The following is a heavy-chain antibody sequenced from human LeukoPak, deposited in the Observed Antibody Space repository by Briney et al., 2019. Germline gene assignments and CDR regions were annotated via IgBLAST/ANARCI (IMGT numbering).Heavy chain of an antibody. V-gene: IGHV1-18*01. CDR1: GYTFTNYG. CDR3: ARRGGGGYCSSTSCYRAPYYYYYMDV. D-gene: IGHD2-2*01. CDR2: ISAYNGNT. Sequence: ASVKVSCKASGYTFTNYGISWVRQAPGQGLEWMGWISAYNGNTNYAQKLQGRVTMTTDTSTSTAYMELRSLRSDDTAVYYCARRGGGGYCSSTSCYRAPYYYYYMDVWGKGTAVTVSS. J-gene: IGHJ6*03.